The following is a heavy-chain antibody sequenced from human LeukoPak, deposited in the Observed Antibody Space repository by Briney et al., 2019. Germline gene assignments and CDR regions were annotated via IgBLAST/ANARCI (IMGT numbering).Heavy chain of an antibody. Sequence: ASVKVSCKASGYTFTRSGISWLRQAPGQGLEWMGWINHNGKTNIAQKFQGRVTMTTDTSTTTALMEVRSLRSDDTAVYYCARDSDSVYPPPKFDPWGQGTLVTVSS. CDR3: ARDSDSVYPPPKFDP. J-gene: IGHJ5*02. V-gene: IGHV1-18*01. CDR2: INHNGKT. CDR1: GYTFTRSG. D-gene: IGHD5/OR15-5a*01.